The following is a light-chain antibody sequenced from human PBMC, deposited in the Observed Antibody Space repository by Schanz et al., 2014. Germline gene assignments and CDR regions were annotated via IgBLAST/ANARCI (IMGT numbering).Light chain of an antibody. CDR3: SSYTSSSTPWV. V-gene: IGLV2-14*01. CDR1: SSDVSGYNF. J-gene: IGLJ3*02. CDR2: DVS. Sequence: QSALTQPASVSGSPGQSITISCTGTSSDVSGYNFVSWYRQHPGKAPKLMIYDVSNRPSGVSNRFSGSKSGNTASLTISGLQAEDEADYYCSSYTSSSTPWVFGGGTKVTVL.